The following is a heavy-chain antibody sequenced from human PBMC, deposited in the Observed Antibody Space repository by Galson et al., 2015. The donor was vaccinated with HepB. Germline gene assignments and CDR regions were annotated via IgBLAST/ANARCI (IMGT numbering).Heavy chain of an antibody. CDR1: GFTFSDYY. CDR2: VSCDTINT. CDR3: ARVADSHYGDHTHFDY. D-gene: IGHD4-17*01. Sequence: SLRLSCAASGFTFSDYYMRWIRQAPGKGLEWLAYVSCDTINTNYADSVKGRFTVSRDNVKNSISLQMNSLSVEDTAMYYCARVADSHYGDHTHFDYWGQGALVTVSS. J-gene: IGHJ4*02. V-gene: IGHV3-11*06.